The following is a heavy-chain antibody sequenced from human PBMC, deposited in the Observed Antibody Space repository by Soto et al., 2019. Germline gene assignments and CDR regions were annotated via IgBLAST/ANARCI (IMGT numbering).Heavy chain of an antibody. V-gene: IGHV3-30*03. CDR2: ISHDGSNK. J-gene: IGHJ3*02. D-gene: IGHD3-22*01. CDR3: ARENYYDSTGYPPAEAFDI. Sequence: GGSLRLSCAASGFTFSSYGMHWVRQAPGKGLEWVAFISHDGSNKYYADSVKGRFTISRDNSKNTLYLQMNSLRAEDTAVYYCARENYYDSTGYPPAEAFDIWGQGTMVTVSS. CDR1: GFTFSSYG.